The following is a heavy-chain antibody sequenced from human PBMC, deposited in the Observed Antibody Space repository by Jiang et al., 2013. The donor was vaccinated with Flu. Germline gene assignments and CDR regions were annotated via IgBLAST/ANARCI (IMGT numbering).Heavy chain of an antibody. CDR2: ISWGDNK. CDR3: AQTTFYYGSGSYPTY. D-gene: IGHD3-10*01. CDR1: GMG. J-gene: IGHJ4*02. Sequence: GMGVGWIRQPPGKALEWLALISWGDNKRYSPSLKNRLTVTKDTSKNQVVLTMTNMDPVDTATYFCAQTTFYYGSGSYPTYWGQGTLVTVSS. V-gene: IGHV2-5*02.